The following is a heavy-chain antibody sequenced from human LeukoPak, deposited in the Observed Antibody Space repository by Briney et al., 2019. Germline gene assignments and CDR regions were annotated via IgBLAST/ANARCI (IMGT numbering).Heavy chain of an antibody. Sequence: GEPLKISCQPPGSRFTTSWSAWVRQIPGKGLEWMGIIYPGDSDTTSSPSFQGQVTISADKSISTSYLQCTSLKASDTAVYYCARLVSTYAFVMWGQRTMVTVSS. V-gene: IGHV5-51*01. CDR2: IYPGDSDT. D-gene: IGHD5/OR15-5a*01. CDR1: GSRFTTSW. CDR3: ARLVSTYAFVM. J-gene: IGHJ3*02.